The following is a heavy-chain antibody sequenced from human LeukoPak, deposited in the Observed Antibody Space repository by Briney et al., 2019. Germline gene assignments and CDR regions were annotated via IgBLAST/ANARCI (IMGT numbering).Heavy chain of an antibody. D-gene: IGHD3-10*01. J-gene: IGHJ4*02. CDR1: GFTFSTYW. V-gene: IGHV3-74*03. CDR2: INGDGSTT. CDR3: ARDYAGSPDY. Sequence: PGASLRLSCTASGFTFSTYWINWVRQSPGKGLVWVALINGDGSTTTHADSVKGRFTISRDNAKNTAYLQMNSLRDEDTAVYFCARDYAGSPDYWGQGTLVTVSA.